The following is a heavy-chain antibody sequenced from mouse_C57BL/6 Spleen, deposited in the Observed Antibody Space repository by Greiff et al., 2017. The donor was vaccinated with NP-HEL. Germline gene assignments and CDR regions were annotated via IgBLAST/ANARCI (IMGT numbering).Heavy chain of an antibody. D-gene: IGHD1-1*01. J-gene: IGHJ4*01. CDR1: GYTFTDYY. V-gene: IGHV1-26*01. CDR3: ARGDYYGSSGAMDY. CDR2: INPNNGGT. Sequence: EVQLQQSGPELVKPGASVKISCKASGYTFTDYYMNWVKQSHGKSLEWIGDINPNNGGTSYNQKFKGKATLTVDKSSSTAYMELRSLTSEDSAVYYCARGDYYGSSGAMDYWGQGTSVTVSS.